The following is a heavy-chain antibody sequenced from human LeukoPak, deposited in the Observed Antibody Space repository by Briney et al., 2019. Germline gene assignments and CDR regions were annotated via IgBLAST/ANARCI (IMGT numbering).Heavy chain of an antibody. V-gene: IGHV3-9*01. CDR3: ARFNFPRYSSGQYYFDY. D-gene: IGHD6-19*01. CDR2: ISWNSGSI. CDR1: GFTFDDYA. J-gene: IGHJ4*02. Sequence: GGSLRLSCAASGFTFDDYAMHWVRQAPGKGLEWVSGISWNSGSIGYADSVKGRFTISRDNAKNSLYLQMNSLRAEDTAVYYCARFNFPRYSSGQYYFDYWGQGTLVTVSS.